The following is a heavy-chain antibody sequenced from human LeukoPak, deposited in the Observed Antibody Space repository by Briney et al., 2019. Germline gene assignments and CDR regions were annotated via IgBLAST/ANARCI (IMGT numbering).Heavy chain of an antibody. CDR2: ISSSGRTI. Sequence: GGSLRLSCAASGFTFSNYWMHWVRQAPGKGLEWVSYISSSGRTIYYADSVKGRFTSSRDNAKSSLYLQMNSLRAGDTAVYYCASFSYYYGLDVWGQGTTVTVSS. CDR1: GFTFSNYW. J-gene: IGHJ6*02. V-gene: IGHV3-48*01. D-gene: IGHD3-3*01. CDR3: ASFSYYYGLDV.